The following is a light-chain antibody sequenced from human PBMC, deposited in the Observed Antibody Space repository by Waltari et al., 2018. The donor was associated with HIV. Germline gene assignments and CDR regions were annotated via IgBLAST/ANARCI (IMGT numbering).Light chain of an antibody. CDR3: GTWDRSLGGGV. Sequence: QSVLTQPPSVSAAPGQKVTIPCSGSSSNIGNDYVSWYQHRPGAAPNLVLYENSRRPSGIPDRFSGFKSGTSATLGITGLQTGDEADYYCGTWDRSLGGGVFGGGTKLTVL. CDR2: ENS. CDR1: SSNIGNDY. V-gene: IGLV1-51*01. J-gene: IGLJ3*02.